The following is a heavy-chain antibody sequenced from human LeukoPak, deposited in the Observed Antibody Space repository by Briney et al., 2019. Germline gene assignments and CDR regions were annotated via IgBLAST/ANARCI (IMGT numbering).Heavy chain of an antibody. J-gene: IGHJ4*02. CDR1: GYTFTSYD. D-gene: IGHD3-22*01. Sequence: ASVKVSCKASGYTFTSYDINWVRQATGQGLEWMGWMNPNSGNTGYAQKFQGRVTMTRDTSISTAYMELSRLRSDDTAVYYCARVPYYDLYYFDYWGQGTLVTVSS. CDR3: ARVPYYDLYYFDY. V-gene: IGHV1-8*01. CDR2: MNPNSGNT.